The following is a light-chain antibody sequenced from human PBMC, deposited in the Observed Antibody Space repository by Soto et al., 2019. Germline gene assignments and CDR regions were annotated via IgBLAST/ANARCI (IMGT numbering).Light chain of an antibody. J-gene: IGLJ2*01. CDR2: GNS. V-gene: IGLV1-40*01. CDR3: QSYDSSLSGVV. CDR1: GSNMGAGYD. Sequence: QPVLTQPPSVSGAPGQRVTISCTGSGSNMGAGYDVHWYHQLPGTAPKLLIYGNSNRPSGVPDRFSGSKSGTSASLAITGLQADDEADYYCQSYDSSLSGVVFGGGTKLTVL.